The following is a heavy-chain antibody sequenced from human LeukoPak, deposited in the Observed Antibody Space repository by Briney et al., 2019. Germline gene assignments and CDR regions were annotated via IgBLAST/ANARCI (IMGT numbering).Heavy chain of an antibody. D-gene: IGHD1-7*01. CDR2: ISSSSSYI. CDR3: ARAHNWKYGTFDY. J-gene: IGHJ4*02. V-gene: IGHV3-21*01. Sequence: GGSLRLSCAASGFTFSNAWMSWVRQAPGKGLEWVSCISSSSSYIYYADSVKGRFTISRDNAKNSLYLQMNSLRVEDTAVYYCARAHNWKYGTFDYWGQGTLVTVSS. CDR1: GFTFSNAW.